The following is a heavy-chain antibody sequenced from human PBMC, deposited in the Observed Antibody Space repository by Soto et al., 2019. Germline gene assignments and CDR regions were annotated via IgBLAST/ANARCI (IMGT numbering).Heavy chain of an antibody. CDR2: IYWDDDK. D-gene: IGHD2-2*01. V-gene: IGHV2-5*02. CDR3: AQPKASDDAFEI. Sequence: SGPTLVNPTQTLTLTYTFSGFSLSTSGVGVGWIRQPPGKALEWLALIYWDDDKRYSPSLKSRLTITKDTSKNQVVLTMTNMDPVDTATYYCAQPKASDDAFEIWGQGTMVTVSS. J-gene: IGHJ3*02. CDR1: GFSLSTSGVG.